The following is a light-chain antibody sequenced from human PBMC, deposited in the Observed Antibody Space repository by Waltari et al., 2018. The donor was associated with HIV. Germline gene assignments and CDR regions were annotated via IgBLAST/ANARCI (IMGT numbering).Light chain of an antibody. CDR2: GNT. V-gene: IGLV1-40*01. CDR3: QSYDSSLSGSEV. CDR1: NSNIGANND. J-gene: IGLJ2*01. Sequence: QSVLTQPPSVSGAPGQRVTISCTGNNSNIGANNDVHWYQQRPGTAPKLLIYGNTNRPSGVPDRFSGSKSCTSASLVITCLRAEDETDYYCQSYDSSLSGSEVFGGGTKLSVL.